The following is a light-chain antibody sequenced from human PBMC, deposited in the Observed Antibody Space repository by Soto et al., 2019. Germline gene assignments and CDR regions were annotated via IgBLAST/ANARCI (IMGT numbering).Light chain of an antibody. CDR3: CSYAGSSTYV. CDR2: EVS. J-gene: IGLJ1*01. CDR1: SSDVGTNHL. Sequence: QSALTQPASVSGSPGQSITISCTGTSSDVGTNHLVSWYQQHPGKAPKLMIYEVSKRPSGVSNRFSGSKSGNTASLTISGLQAEDEADYYCCSYAGSSTYVFGTGTKLTVL. V-gene: IGLV2-23*02.